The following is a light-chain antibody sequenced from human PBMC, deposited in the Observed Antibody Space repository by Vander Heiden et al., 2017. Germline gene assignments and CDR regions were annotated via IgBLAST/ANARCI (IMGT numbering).Light chain of an antibody. CDR1: QNVNSNF. J-gene: IGKJ5*01. CDR2: GTS. V-gene: IGKV3-20*01. CDR3: QQYGTSPVT. Sequence: EIVFTHSPATLSLSPGERATLSCRASQNVNSNFLAWYQQKPGQAPRLLMSGTSTRATGVPDRFSGGGSGTDFTLTVNRLESEDCAVYFCQQYGTSPVTFGQGTRLELK.